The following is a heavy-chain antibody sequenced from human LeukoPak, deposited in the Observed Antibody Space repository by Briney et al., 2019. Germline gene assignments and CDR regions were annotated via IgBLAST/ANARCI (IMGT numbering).Heavy chain of an antibody. CDR2: IYYSGST. D-gene: IGHD2-2*02. J-gene: IGHJ6*03. V-gene: IGHV4-39*01. CDR3: ARHGGGYCSSTSCYTPYYYYYMDV. CDR1: GGSISSSSYY. Sequence: PSETLSLTCTVSGGSISSSSYYWGWIRQPPGKGLEWIGSIYYSGSTYYNPSLKSRVTISVDTSKNQFSLKLSSVTAADTAVYYCARHGGGYCSSTSCYTPYYYYYMDVWGKGTTVTVSS.